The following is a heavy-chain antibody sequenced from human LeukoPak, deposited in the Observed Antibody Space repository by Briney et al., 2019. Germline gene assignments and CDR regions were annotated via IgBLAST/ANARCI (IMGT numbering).Heavy chain of an antibody. Sequence: GGSLRLSCAASGFTFSSYSMNWVRQAPGKGLEWVSSISSSSSYICYADSVKGRFTISRDNAKNSLYLQMNSLRAEDTAVYYCARDWGVVPAALRTIDYWGQGTLVTVSS. D-gene: IGHD2-2*01. CDR2: ISSSSSYI. V-gene: IGHV3-21*01. CDR3: ARDWGVVPAALRTIDY. CDR1: GFTFSSYS. J-gene: IGHJ4*02.